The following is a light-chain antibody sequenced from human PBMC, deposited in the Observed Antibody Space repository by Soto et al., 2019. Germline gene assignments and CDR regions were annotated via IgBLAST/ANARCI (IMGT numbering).Light chain of an antibody. J-gene: IGKJ4*01. CDR1: QDISTY. Sequence: DIQMTQSPSSLSASAGDRVTLTCQASQDISTYLNRYQQKPGKAPKLLIYDASNLETGVPSRFSGSGSGTDFTFTISSLQPEDIATYYCQQYDNLPLTFGGGTKVDIK. V-gene: IGKV1-33*01. CDR3: QQYDNLPLT. CDR2: DAS.